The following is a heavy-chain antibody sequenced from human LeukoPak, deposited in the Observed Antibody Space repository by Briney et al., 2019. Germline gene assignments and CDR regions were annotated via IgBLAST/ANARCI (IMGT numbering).Heavy chain of an antibody. D-gene: IGHD3-22*01. CDR1: GFTFSSFW. Sequence: GGSLRLSCAGSGFTFSSFWMHWVRQAPGKGLVWVSRIKGDGSSNADSVKGRFTISRDNAKNTLYLQMNSLSAEDTAIYYCAKSTYYYDSSGYLDYWGQGTLVTVSS. CDR3: AKSTYYYDSSGYLDY. J-gene: IGHJ4*02. V-gene: IGHV3-74*01. CDR2: IKGDGSS.